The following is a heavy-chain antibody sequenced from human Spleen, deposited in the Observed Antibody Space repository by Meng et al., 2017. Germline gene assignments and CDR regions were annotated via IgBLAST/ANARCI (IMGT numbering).Heavy chain of an antibody. V-gene: IGHV3-66*02. CDR1: GFSVSHNY. J-gene: IGHJ4*02. CDR2: LYSGGNT. Sequence: GESLKISCAASGFSVSHNYMSWVRQAPGKGLEWVSVLYSGGNTYYADSVKGRFTISRDNSKNTVFLQINSLRAEDTAVYYCARSLTTVTHGPFDYWGRGTRVTVSS. D-gene: IGHD4-17*01. CDR3: ARSLTTVTHGPFDY.